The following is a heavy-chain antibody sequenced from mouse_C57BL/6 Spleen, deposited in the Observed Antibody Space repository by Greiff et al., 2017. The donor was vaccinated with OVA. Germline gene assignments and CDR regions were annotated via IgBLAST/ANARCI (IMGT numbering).Heavy chain of an antibody. CDR3: ARRPTTGYYAMDY. CDR1: GYTFTSYT. Sequence: QVQLKQSGAELARPGASVKMSCKASGYTFTSYTMHWVKQRPGQGLEWIGYINPSSGYTKYNQKFKDKATLTADKSSSTAYMQLSSLTSEDSAVYYCARRPTTGYYAMDYWGQGTSVTVSS. V-gene: IGHV1-4*01. D-gene: IGHD1-1*01. J-gene: IGHJ4*01. CDR2: INPSSGYT.